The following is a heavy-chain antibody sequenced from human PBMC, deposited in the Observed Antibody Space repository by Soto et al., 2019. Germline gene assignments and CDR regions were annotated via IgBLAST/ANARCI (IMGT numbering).Heavy chain of an antibody. V-gene: IGHV1-69*06. CDR3: ARVGADYDSSGYYLHFDY. Sequence: SVKVSCKASGGTFSSYAISWVRQAPGQGLEWMGGIIPIFGTANYAQKFQGRVTITADKSTSAAYMELSSLRSEDTAVYYCARVGADYDSSGYYLHFDYWGQGTLVTVSS. CDR2: IIPIFGTA. CDR1: GGTFSSYA. J-gene: IGHJ4*02. D-gene: IGHD3-22*01.